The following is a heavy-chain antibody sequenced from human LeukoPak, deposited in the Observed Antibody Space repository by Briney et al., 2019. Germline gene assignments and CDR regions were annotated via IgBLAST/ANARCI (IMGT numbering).Heavy chain of an antibody. CDR2: ISGSGGST. V-gene: IGHV3-23*01. Sequence: HPGGSLRLSCAASGFTFSSYAMSWVRQAPGKGLEWVSAISGSGGSTYYADSVKGRYTISRDNSKNTLYLQMNSLRAEDTAVYYCAKEGLMTTVTPLDYWGQGTLVTVSS. CDR1: GFTFSSYA. D-gene: IGHD4-17*01. J-gene: IGHJ4*02. CDR3: AKEGLMTTVTPLDY.